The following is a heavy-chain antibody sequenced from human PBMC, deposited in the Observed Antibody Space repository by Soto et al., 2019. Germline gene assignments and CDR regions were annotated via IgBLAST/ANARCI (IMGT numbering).Heavy chain of an antibody. J-gene: IGHJ3*02. V-gene: IGHV3-49*03. CDR3: ARPEIREGFDI. Sequence: HPGGSLRLSCTASGFTFGDYAMSWFRQAPGKGLEWVGFIRSKAYGGTTEYAASVKGRFTISRDDSKSIAYLQMNSLKTEDTAVYYCARPEIREGFDIWGQGTMVTVSS. CDR1: GFTFGDYA. CDR2: IRSKAYGGTT.